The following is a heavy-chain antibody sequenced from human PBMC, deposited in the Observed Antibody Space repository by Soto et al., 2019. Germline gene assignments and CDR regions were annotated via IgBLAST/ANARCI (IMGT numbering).Heavy chain of an antibody. CDR1: GYTFTDYY. D-gene: IGHD4-17*01. CDR2: INPNSGGT. J-gene: IGHJ5*02. CDR3: AVHGNSGDYLTSNWFDP. V-gene: IGHV1-2*02. Sequence: QVQLVQSGSEVKKPGASVKVSCKASGYTFTDYYMHWVRQAPGQGLEWMGWINPNSGGTNYAQKFQGRVTMTRDTSISTAYMELSRLRSDDTAVYYCAVHGNSGDYLTSNWFDPWGQGTLVTVSS.